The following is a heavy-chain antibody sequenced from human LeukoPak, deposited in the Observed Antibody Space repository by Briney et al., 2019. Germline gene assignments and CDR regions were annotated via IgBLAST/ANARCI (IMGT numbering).Heavy chain of an antibody. D-gene: IGHD5-24*01. Sequence: GGSLRLSCAASGFTFSGHWMIWVRQAPGKGLEWVANIKQDGSEKFYVDSVKGRFTISRDNARNSVFLQMNSLRAEDTAVYYCAAYNLPPDGMGVWGQGTSVTVSS. CDR2: IKQDGSEK. J-gene: IGHJ6*02. CDR3: AAYNLPPDGMGV. V-gene: IGHV3-7*01. CDR1: GFTFSGHW.